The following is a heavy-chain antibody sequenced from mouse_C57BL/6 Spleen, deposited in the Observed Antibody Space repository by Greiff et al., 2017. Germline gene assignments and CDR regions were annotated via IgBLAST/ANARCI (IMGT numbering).Heavy chain of an antibody. V-gene: IGHV1-80*01. CDR3: ASYDGYDGWYFDV. CDR1: GYAFSSYW. J-gene: IGHJ1*03. Sequence: VQLQQSGAELVKPGASVKISCKASGYAFSSYWMNWVKQRPGKGLEWIGQIYPGDGDTNYNGKFKGKATLTVDKSSSTAYMQLSSLTSEDSAVYFCASYDGYDGWYFDVWGTGTTLTVSS. D-gene: IGHD2-3*01. CDR2: IYPGDGDT.